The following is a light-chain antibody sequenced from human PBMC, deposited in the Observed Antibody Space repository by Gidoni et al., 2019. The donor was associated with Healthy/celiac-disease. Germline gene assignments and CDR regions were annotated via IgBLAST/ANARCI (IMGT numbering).Light chain of an antibody. CDR3: QQRSNWPPA. CDR1: QSISSY. J-gene: IGKJ5*01. CDR2: DAS. V-gene: IGKV3-11*01. Sequence: EIVLTQSPATLSLSPGERATLSCRASQSISSYLAWYQQKPGQAPKLLIYDASNRDTGIPAWFSGSGSGTDFTLTISSLEPEDFAVYYCQQRSNWPPAFGQGTRLEIK.